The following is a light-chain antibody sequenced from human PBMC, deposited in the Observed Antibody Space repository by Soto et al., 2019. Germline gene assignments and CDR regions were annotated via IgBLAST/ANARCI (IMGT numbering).Light chain of an antibody. J-gene: IGKJ2*01. Sequence: DIQMTQSPSSLSASVGDRVTITCRASQSISSYLNWYQQKPGKAPKLLIYAASSLQSGVPSRFSGSGSGADFTLTISSLQPEDFATYYCQQSYSNQYTFGQGTK. CDR3: QQSYSNQYT. V-gene: IGKV1-39*01. CDR2: AAS. CDR1: QSISSY.